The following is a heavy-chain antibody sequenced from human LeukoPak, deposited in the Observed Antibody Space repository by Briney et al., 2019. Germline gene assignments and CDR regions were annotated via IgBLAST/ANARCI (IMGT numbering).Heavy chain of an antibody. V-gene: IGHV3-66*01. D-gene: IGHD4-17*01. CDR3: ARDLTVTRAFDI. J-gene: IGHJ3*02. Sequence: GGSLRLSCAASGFTVSSNYMSWVRQAPGKGLEWVSVIYSGGSTYYADSVKGRFTISRDNSKNTLYLQMNSLRAEDTAVYYCARDLTVTRAFDIWGQGTMVTVSS. CDR2: IYSGGST. CDR1: GFTVSSNY.